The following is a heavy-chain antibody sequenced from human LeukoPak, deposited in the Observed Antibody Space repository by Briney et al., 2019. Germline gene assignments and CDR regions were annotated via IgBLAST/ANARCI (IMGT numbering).Heavy chain of an antibody. Sequence: SETLSLTCAVSGYSISSGYYWGWIRQPPGKGLEWIGSIYHSGSTYYNPSLKSRVTISVDTSKNQFSLKLSSVTAADTAEYYCARAIAAAGTGDYWGQGTLVTVSS. V-gene: IGHV4-38-2*01. CDR2: IYHSGST. CDR1: GYSISSGYY. J-gene: IGHJ4*02. D-gene: IGHD6-13*01. CDR3: ARAIAAAGTGDY.